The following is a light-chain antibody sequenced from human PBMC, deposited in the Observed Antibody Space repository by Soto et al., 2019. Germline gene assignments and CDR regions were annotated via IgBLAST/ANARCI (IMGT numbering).Light chain of an antibody. V-gene: IGKV4-1*01. CDR1: QSVLYSSNNKNY. J-gene: IGKJ2*01. CDR3: QQYYSTPYT. CDR2: WAS. Sequence: DNVMTQYPDSLAVSLGERATINCKSSQSVLYSSNNKNYLTWYQQKPGQPPKLLIYWASTRESGVPDRFSGSGSGTDFTLTISSLQAEDVAVYYCQQYYSTPYTFGQGTKLEIK.